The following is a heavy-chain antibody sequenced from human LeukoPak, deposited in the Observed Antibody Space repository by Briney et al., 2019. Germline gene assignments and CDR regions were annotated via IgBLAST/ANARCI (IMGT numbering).Heavy chain of an antibody. CDR2: IRSDGSNK. J-gene: IGHJ5*02. CDR3: ARDGVEFYNWFDP. V-gene: IGHV3-30*02. CDR1: GFSFSSYG. Sequence: GGSLRLSCAGSGFSFSSYGMHWVRQAPGKGLEWMAFIRSDGSNKYYADSVKGRFTISRDNSKNTLYLQMNSLRAEDTAVYYCARDGVEFYNWFDPWGQGTLVTVSS. D-gene: IGHD2-21*01.